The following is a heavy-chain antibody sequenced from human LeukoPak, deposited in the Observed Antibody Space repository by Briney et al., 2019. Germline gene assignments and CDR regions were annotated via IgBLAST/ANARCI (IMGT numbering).Heavy chain of an antibody. CDR3: ARDLGAVLLWFGEDLPDAFDI. D-gene: IGHD3-10*01. J-gene: IGHJ3*02. CDR1: GFTFSSYW. CDR2: IKQDGSEK. Sequence: GGSLRLSCAASGFTFSSYWMSWVRQAPGKGLEWVANIKQDGSEKYYVDSVKGRFTISRDNAKNSLYLQMNSLRAEDTAVYYCARDLGAVLLWFGEDLPDAFDIWGQGTMVTVSS. V-gene: IGHV3-7*01.